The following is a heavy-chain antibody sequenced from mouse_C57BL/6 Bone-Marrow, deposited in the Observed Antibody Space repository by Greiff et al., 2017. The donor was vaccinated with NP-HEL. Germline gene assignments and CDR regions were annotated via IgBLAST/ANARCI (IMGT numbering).Heavy chain of an antibody. CDR2: ISNGGGST. CDR3: ARSTMITMDY. D-gene: IGHD2-4*01. V-gene: IGHV5-12*01. Sequence: EVHLVESGGGLVQPGGSLKLSCAASGFTFSDYYMYWVRQTPEKRLEWVAYISNGGGSTYYPDTVKGRFTISRDNAKNTLYLQMSRLKSEDTAMYYCARSTMITMDYWGQGTSVTVSS. J-gene: IGHJ4*01. CDR1: GFTFSDYY.